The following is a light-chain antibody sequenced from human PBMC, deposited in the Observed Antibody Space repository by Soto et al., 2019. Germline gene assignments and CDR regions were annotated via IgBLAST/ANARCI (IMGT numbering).Light chain of an antibody. CDR2: GNS. J-gene: IGLJ1*01. V-gene: IGLV1-40*01. CDR1: SSNIGAGYD. Sequence: QSVLTQPPSVSGAPGQRVTISCTGSSSNIGAGYDVHWYQQLPGTAPKLLIYGNSNRPSGVPDRFSGSKSGTSASLAITGLQAEDEADYYCQSYDSSLSGPYVFGHGTKVTVL. CDR3: QSYDSSLSGPYV.